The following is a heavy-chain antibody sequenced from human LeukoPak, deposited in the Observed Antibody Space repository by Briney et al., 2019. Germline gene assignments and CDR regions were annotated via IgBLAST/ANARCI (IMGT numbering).Heavy chain of an antibody. D-gene: IGHD2-2*01. CDR1: GGTFSSYA. V-gene: IGHV1-69*13. Sequence: ASVKVSCKASGGTFSSYAISWVRQASGQGLEWMGGIIPIFGTANYAQKFQGRVTITADESTSTAYMELSSLRSEDTAVYYCARGGCSSTSCYDGYWGQGTLVTVSS. J-gene: IGHJ4*02. CDR2: IIPIFGTA. CDR3: ARGGCSSTSCYDGY.